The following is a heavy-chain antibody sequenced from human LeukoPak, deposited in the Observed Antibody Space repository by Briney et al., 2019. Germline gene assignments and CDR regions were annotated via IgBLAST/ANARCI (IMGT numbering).Heavy chain of an antibody. J-gene: IGHJ6*02. D-gene: IGHD5-18*01. Sequence: GRSLRLSCAASGFTFSSYAMHWVRQAPGKGLEWVAVISYDGSNKYYADSVKGRFTISRDNSKNTLYLQMNSLRAEDTAVYYCARDTYSYAPPYYYGMDVWGQGTTVTVSS. CDR2: ISYDGSNK. CDR1: GFTFSSYA. V-gene: IGHV3-30*04. CDR3: ARDTYSYAPPYYYGMDV.